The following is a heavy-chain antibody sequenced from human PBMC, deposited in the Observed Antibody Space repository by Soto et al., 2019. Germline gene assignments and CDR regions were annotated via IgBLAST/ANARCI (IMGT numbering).Heavy chain of an antibody. V-gene: IGHV4-59*08. J-gene: IGHJ6*02. D-gene: IGHD3-10*01. CDR2: IYYSGST. CDR1: GGSISSYY. CDR3: ARRSVTYYYGSGSRPGYYYYYGMDV. Sequence: NPSETLSLTCTVSGGSISSYYWSWIRQPPGKGLEWIGYIYYSGSTNYNPSLKSRVTISVDTSKNQFSLKLSSVTAADTAVYYCARRSVTYYYGSGSRPGYYYYYGMDVWGQGTTVTVS.